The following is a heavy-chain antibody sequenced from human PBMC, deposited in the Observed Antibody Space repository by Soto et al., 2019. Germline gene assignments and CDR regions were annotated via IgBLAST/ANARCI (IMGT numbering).Heavy chain of an antibody. CDR3: ARDDSGRYSVGIFDY. Sequence: GASVKVSCKASGYTFTSYGISWVRQAPGQGLEWMGWISAYNGNTNYAQKLQGRVTMTTDTSTSTAYMELRSLRSDDTAVYYCARDDSGRYSVGIFDYWGQGTLVTVSS. J-gene: IGHJ4*02. V-gene: IGHV1-18*04. D-gene: IGHD1-26*01. CDR2: ISAYNGNT. CDR1: GYTFTSYG.